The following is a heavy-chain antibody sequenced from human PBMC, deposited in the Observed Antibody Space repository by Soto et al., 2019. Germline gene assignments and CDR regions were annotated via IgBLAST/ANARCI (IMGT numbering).Heavy chain of an antibody. CDR2: ISWNSGSI. Sequence: PGGSLRLSCADSGFTYDDYPMNWVRTAPGKGLEWVSGISWNSGSIGYADSVKGRFTISRDNAKNSLYLQMNSLRAEDTALYYCAKDHTTMVRGVIMRTAMDVWGKGTTVTVSS. J-gene: IGHJ6*04. CDR1: GFTYDDYP. CDR3: AKDHTTMVRGVIMRTAMDV. D-gene: IGHD3-10*01. V-gene: IGHV3-9*01.